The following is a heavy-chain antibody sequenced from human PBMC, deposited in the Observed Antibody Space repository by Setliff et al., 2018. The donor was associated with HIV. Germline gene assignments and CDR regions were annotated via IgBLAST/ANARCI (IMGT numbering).Heavy chain of an antibody. J-gene: IGHJ1*01. CDR1: GYAFRDYY. Sequence: ASVKVSCKASGYAFRDYYINWVQQAPGKGLEWMGRVDPKDGETMYAQKFQGRVTMTRDTSITTAYMELSRLRSDDTAVYYCARDPAPSSSASYFQHWGQGTPVTVSS. CDR3: ARDPAPSSSASYFQH. CDR2: VDPKDGET. D-gene: IGHD6-6*01. V-gene: IGHV1-2*06.